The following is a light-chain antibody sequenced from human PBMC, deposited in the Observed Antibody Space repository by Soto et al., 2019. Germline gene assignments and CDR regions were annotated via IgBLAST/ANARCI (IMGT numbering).Light chain of an antibody. J-gene: IGLJ1*01. CDR1: SSDVGTYNR. CDR3: SSYTSSSTYV. V-gene: IGLV2-18*02. Sequence: QSALTQPPSVSGSPGQSVTISCTGTSSDVGTYNRVSWYQQPPGTAPKLMIYEVSTRPSGVPDRFSGSKSGNTSSLTISGLQAEDEADDYCSSYTSSSTYVFGTGTKLTVL. CDR2: EVS.